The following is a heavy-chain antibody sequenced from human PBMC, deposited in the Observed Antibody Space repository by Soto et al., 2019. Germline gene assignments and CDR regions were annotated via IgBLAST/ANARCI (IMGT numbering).Heavy chain of an antibody. J-gene: IGHJ4*02. V-gene: IGHV4-31*03. CDR2: TSNSGST. CDR3: ARGGGSTKVDY. CDR1: GGSITSSGYY. D-gene: IGHD2-2*01. Sequence: QVQLQESGPGLVKPSQTLSLTCTVSGGSITSSGYYWSWIRQHPGEGLEWIGFTSNSGSTSYNPSLESRVTISVDTSSNHFPLNLKSVTAADTAVYYCARGGGSTKVDYWGQGTLVTVSP.